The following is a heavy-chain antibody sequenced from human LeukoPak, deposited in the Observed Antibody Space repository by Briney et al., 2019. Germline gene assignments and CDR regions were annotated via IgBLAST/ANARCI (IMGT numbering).Heavy chain of an antibody. V-gene: IGHV3-64D*06. CDR3: VQVGSNFYLN. J-gene: IGHJ4*02. D-gene: IGHD6-13*01. Sequence: GGSLRLSCSASGFTFSDYPMHWVRQTPGKGLEYVSAISKNGDDTYYADSVKGRFTISRDNSKNTLYLQMSSLRTEDAAVFYCVQVGSNFYLNWGQGTLVIVSS. CDR2: ISKNGDDT. CDR1: GFTFSDYP.